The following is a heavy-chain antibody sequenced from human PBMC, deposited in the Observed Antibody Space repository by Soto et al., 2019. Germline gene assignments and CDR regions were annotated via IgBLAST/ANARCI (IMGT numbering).Heavy chain of an antibody. CDR3: ASDLSGGPKVCLYYDLGV. J-gene: IGHJ6*02. D-gene: IGHD2-15*01. Sequence: EVQLVESGGGLVKPGGSLRLSCAASGFTFNKPSATWVRQAPGKGLEWVSFISGNGTHTHYADSLKGRFTISRDNARNSVYLQMKSLRAEDTAVYYCASDLSGGPKVCLYYDLGVWGQGTTVTFSS. CDR2: ISGNGTHT. V-gene: IGHV3-21*01. CDR1: GFTFNKPS.